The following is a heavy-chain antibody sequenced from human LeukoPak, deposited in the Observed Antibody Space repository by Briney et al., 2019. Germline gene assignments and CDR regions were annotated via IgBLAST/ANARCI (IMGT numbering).Heavy chain of an antibody. CDR1: GFPFSSYW. J-gene: IGHJ4*02. CDR2: ISGSGGST. V-gene: IGHV3-23*01. D-gene: IGHD5-24*01. CDR3: AKAAQRWLQLPHFDY. Sequence: QPGGSLRLSCVASGFPFSSYWMTWVRQAPGKGLEWVSAISGSGGSTYYADSVKGRFTISRDNSKDTLYLQMNSLRAEDTAVYYCAKAAQRWLQLPHFDYWGQGTLVTVSS.